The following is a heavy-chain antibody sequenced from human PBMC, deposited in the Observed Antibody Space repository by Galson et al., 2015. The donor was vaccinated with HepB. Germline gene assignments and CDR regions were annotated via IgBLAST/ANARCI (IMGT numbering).Heavy chain of an antibody. J-gene: IGHJ4*02. V-gene: IGHV2-26*01. CDR1: GFSLSNARMG. CDR3: ARIAYYDSSGRYFFDN. CDR2: IFSNDEK. Sequence: PALVKPTQTLTLTCTVSGFSLSNARMGVSWIRQPPGKALEWLAHIFSNDEKSYSTSLKSRLTISKDTSKSQVVLTTTNIGPVDTATYYCARIAYYDSSGRYFFDNWGQGTLVTVSS. D-gene: IGHD3-22*01.